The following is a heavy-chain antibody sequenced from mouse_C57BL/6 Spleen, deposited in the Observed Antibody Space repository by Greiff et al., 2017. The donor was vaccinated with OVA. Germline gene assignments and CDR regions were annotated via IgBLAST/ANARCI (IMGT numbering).Heavy chain of an antibody. CDR2: ISNLAYSI. V-gene: IGHV5-15*01. CDR3: ASTGSSLWYFDV. CDR1: GFTFSDYG. Sequence: EVMLVESGGGLVQPGGSLKLSCAASGFTFSDYGMAWVRQAPRKGPEWVAFISNLAYSIYYADTVTGRFTISRENAKNTLYLEMSSLRAEDTAMYYCASTGSSLWYFDVWGKGTTVTVSS. J-gene: IGHJ1*03. D-gene: IGHD1-1*01.